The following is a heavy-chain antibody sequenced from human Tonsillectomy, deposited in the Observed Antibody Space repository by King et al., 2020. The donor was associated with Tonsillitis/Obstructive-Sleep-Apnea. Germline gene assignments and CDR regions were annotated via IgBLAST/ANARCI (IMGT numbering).Heavy chain of an antibody. CDR2: IYYSGST. Sequence: VQLQESGPGLVKPSETLSLTCTVSGGSISSYYWSWIRQTPGKGLEWIGYIYYSGSTNYNPSLQSRVTISVDTSKNQFSLKLSYVTAADPDVYYCARGSSGGVGRGWYVMFDYWGQGTLVTVSS. CDR3: ARGSSGGVGRGWYVMFDY. CDR1: GGSISSYY. J-gene: IGHJ4*02. V-gene: IGHV4-59*01. D-gene: IGHD6-19*01.